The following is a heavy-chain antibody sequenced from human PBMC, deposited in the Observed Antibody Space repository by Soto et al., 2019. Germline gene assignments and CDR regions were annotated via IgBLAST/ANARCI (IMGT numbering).Heavy chain of an antibody. CDR3: TRGRSSGWYVGNYFDY. CDR1: GGSISSYY. J-gene: IGHJ4*02. Sequence: SVTLSLTCSVSGGSISSYYWSWIRQPPGKGLEWIGYIYYSGSTNYNPSLKSRVTISVDKSKNQFSLKLSSVTAADTAVYYCTRGRSSGWYVGNYFDYWGQGTLVTVS. D-gene: IGHD6-19*01. CDR2: IYYSGST. V-gene: IGHV4-59*01.